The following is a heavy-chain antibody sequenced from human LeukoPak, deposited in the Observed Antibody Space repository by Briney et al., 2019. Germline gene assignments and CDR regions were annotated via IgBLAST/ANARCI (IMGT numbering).Heavy chain of an antibody. J-gene: IGHJ3*02. D-gene: IGHD5-18*01. V-gene: IGHV1-2*02. CDR3: ARDRRYSYGSDAFDI. CDR2: INPNSGGT. Sequence: ASVKVSCKASGYTFTSYGISWVRQAPGQGLEWMGWINPNSGGTNYAQKFQGRVTMTRDTSISTAYMELSRLRSDDTAVYYCARDRRYSYGSDAFDIWGQGTMVTVSS. CDR1: GYTFTSYG.